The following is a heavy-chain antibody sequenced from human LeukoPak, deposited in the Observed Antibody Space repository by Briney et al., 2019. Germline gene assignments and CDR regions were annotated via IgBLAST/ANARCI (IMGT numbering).Heavy chain of an antibody. CDR3: ARRVPYYYGSGSHYGMDV. CDR1: GGSFSGYY. CDR2: INHSGST. D-gene: IGHD3-10*01. J-gene: IGHJ6*02. Sequence: SETLSLTCAVYGGSFSGYYWSWIRQPPGKGLEWIGEINHSGSTNYNPSLKSRVTISVDTSKNQFSLKLSSVTAADTAVYYCARRVPYYYGSGSHYGMDVWGQGTTVTVSS. V-gene: IGHV4-34*01.